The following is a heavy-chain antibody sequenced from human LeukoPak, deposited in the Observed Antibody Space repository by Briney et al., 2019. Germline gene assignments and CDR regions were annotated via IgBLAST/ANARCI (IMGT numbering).Heavy chain of an antibody. V-gene: IGHV3-30*03. D-gene: IGHD4-23*01. J-gene: IGHJ3*02. CDR1: GFTFSSYW. CDR3: ASRDYGGNPGAFDI. Sequence: GGSLRLSCAASGFTFSSYWMSWVRQAPGKGLEWVAVISYDGSNKYYADSVKGRFTISRDNSKNTLYLQMNSLRAEDTAVYYCASRDYGGNPGAFDIWGQGTMVTVSS. CDR2: ISYDGSNK.